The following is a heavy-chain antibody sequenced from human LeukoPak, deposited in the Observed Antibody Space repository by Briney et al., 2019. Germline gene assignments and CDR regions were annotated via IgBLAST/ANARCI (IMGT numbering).Heavy chain of an antibody. J-gene: IGHJ6*02. Sequence: GGSLRLSCAASGFTFSSYAMSWARQAPGKGLEWVSAISGSGGSTYYADSVKGRFTISRDNSKNTLYLQMNSLRAEDTAVYYCAKDGGYYGSGSLYYYYYGMDVWGQGTTVTVSS. CDR3: AKDGGYYGSGSLYYYYYGMDV. V-gene: IGHV3-23*01. D-gene: IGHD3-10*01. CDR1: GFTFSSYA. CDR2: ISGSGGST.